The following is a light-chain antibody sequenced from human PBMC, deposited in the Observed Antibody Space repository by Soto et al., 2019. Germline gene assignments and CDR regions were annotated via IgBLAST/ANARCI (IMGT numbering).Light chain of an antibody. CDR1: QSVSNH. CDR2: DAF. V-gene: IGKV3-11*01. Sequence: EIVMTQSPATLSVSPGETAILSCRASQSVSNHLAWYQHKPGQAPRLLIYDAFNRATGIPARFSGSGSGTDFTLTISSLEPEDFAVYYCQQRSNWRATFGQGTRLEI. CDR3: QQRSNWRAT. J-gene: IGKJ5*01.